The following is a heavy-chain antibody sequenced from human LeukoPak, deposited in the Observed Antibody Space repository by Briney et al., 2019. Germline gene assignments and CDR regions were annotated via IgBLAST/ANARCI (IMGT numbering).Heavy chain of an antibody. CDR3: ARRGDGYNRDY. Sequence: SETLSLTCAVYGGSFSGYYWSWIRQPPGKGLEWIGEINHSGSTNYNPSLKSRVTISVDTSQNQFSLKLSSVTAADTAVYYCARRGDGYNRDYWGQGTLVTVSS. CDR2: INHSGST. D-gene: IGHD5-24*01. CDR1: GGSFSGYY. J-gene: IGHJ4*02. V-gene: IGHV4-34*01.